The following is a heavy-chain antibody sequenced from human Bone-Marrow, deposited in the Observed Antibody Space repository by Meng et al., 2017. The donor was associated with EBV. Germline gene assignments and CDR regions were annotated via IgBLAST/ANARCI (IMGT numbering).Heavy chain of an antibody. CDR3: ARDGGYSSGWYGY. CDR2: INHSGST. J-gene: IGHJ4*02. D-gene: IGHD6-19*01. CDR1: VGSFSGYC. Sequence: GQLQRWVEGLLKPAEALSTTCAFYVGSFSGYCWSWIRQPPGKGLGWIGAINHSGSTNYNPSLKSRVTISVDTSKNQFALRLSSVTAADTAVYYCARDGGYSSGWYGYWGQGTLVTVSS. V-gene: IGHV4-34*01.